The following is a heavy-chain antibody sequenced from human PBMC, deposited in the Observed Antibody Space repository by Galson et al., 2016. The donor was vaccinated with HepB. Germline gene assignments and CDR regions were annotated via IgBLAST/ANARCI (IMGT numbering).Heavy chain of an antibody. CDR2: IYYSGAT. Sequence: ETLSLTCAVYGGSFSGYYWSWIRQPPGKGLEWIGRIYYSGATYYNPSLKSRVTISVDTSKNQFSLKLGSVTAADTAVYYCARGDNPDYGDYASAYYYMDVRGKGTTVTVSS. CDR3: ARGDNPDYGDYASAYYYMDV. D-gene: IGHD4-17*01. CDR1: GGSFSGYY. V-gene: IGHV4-34*01. J-gene: IGHJ6*03.